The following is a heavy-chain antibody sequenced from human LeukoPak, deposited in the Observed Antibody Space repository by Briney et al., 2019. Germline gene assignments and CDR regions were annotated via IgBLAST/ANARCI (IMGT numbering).Heavy chain of an antibody. CDR1: GYTLTALA. CDR2: FDSEEYDT. V-gene: IGHV1-24*01. Sequence: APVKVSCKVSGYTLTALALHWVRQAPGKGLEWIGGFDSEEYDTIYAQKFQGRVTMTEDTSTDTAYMELSSLSFEDTAVYYCATLEPEPGDFGGLAYWGQGTLVTVSS. J-gene: IGHJ4*02. D-gene: IGHD4-17*01. CDR3: ATLEPEPGDFGGLAY.